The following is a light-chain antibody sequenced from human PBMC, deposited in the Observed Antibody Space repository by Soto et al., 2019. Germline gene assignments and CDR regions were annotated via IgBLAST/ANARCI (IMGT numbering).Light chain of an antibody. CDR3: QQSNKWPYT. CDR1: QSVSSN. CDR2: GAS. Sequence: EIVMTQSPATLSVSPGERATFSCRASQSVSSNLAWYQQKPGQAPRLLFYGASTRATGIPARFSGTGSGTDFTLTISSLQSEDFAVYYCQQSNKWPYTFGQGTKLEIK. J-gene: IGKJ2*01. V-gene: IGKV3-15*01.